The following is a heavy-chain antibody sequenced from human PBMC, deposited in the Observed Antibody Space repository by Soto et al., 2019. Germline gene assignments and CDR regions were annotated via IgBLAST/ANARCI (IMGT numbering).Heavy chain of an antibody. D-gene: IGHD3-10*01. CDR2: INPSGGST. CDR1: GYTFTSYY. J-gene: IGHJ4*02. Sequence: QVQLVQSGAEVKKPGASVKVSCKASGYTFTSYYMHWVRQAPGQGLEWMGIINPSGGSTSYAQKFQGRVTMTRDTSTSTVYMELSSLRSEDTAVYYCARDRYYGSGSYYYFDYWGQGTLVTVSS. V-gene: IGHV1-46*01. CDR3: ARDRYYGSGSYYYFDY.